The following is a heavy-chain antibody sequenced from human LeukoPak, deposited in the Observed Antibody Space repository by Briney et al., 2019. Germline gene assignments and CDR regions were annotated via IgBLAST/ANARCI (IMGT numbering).Heavy chain of an antibody. Sequence: SETLSLTCTVSGGSISSYYWSWIRQPPGKGLEWIGYVYYSGTTNYNPSLKSRVTISVDTSKNQFSLKLSSVTAADTAVYFCARDPQGGTTSDAFDIWGQGTMVTVSS. D-gene: IGHD1-1*01. CDR1: GGSISSYY. J-gene: IGHJ3*02. CDR3: ARDPQGGTTSDAFDI. CDR2: VYYSGTT. V-gene: IGHV4-59*01.